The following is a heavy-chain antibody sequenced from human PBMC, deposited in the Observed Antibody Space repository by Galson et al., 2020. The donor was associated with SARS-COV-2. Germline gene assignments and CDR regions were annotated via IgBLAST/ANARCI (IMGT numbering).Heavy chain of an antibody. D-gene: IGHD3-9*01. Sequence: KMSGPTLVNPTPTLTLTCTFSGFSLSTREEGVGWIRQSQANTLERLEAMYWEDDKRYSPSLRNRLSIMKDTAKSQVVLIMTNMDPGDTGTYYCAHRRSGRLTGCDQSYFDYWGQGTLATVSS. J-gene: IGHJ4*02. CDR3: AHRRSGRLTGCDQSYFDY. V-gene: IGHV2-5*02. CDR1: GFSLSTREEG. CDR2: MYWEDDK.